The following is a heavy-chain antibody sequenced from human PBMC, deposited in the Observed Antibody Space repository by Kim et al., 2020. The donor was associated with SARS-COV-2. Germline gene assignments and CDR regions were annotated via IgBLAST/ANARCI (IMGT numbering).Heavy chain of an antibody. CDR1: GFTFSSYS. D-gene: IGHD4-17*01. V-gene: IGHV3-21*01. CDR2: ISSSSYI. J-gene: IGHJ6*02. Sequence: GGSLRLSCAASGFTFSSYSMNWVRQAPGKGLEWVSSISSSSYIYYADSVKGRFTISRDNAKNSLYLQMNSLRAEDTAVYYCARERYGDYLYYGMDVWGQGTTVTVSS. CDR3: ARERYGDYLYYGMDV.